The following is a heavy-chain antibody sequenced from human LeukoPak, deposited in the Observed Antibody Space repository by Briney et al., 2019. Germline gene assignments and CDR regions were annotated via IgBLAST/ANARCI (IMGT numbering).Heavy chain of an antibody. CDR3: ARDPSYNWNDGIDY. D-gene: IGHD1-20*01. CDR2: ISSTGATT. CDR1: GLTFSSYA. J-gene: IGHJ4*02. Sequence: GGSLRLSCAASGLTFSSYAMSWVRQAPGKGLEWVSDISSTGATTFYADSVKGRFTFSRDNSKNSLYLQMNSLRAEDTAVYYCARDPSYNWNDGIDYWGQGTLVTVSS. V-gene: IGHV3-23*01.